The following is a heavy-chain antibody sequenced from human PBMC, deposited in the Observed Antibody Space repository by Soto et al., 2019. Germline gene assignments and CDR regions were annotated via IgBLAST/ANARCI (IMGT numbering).Heavy chain of an antibody. D-gene: IGHD4-4*01. V-gene: IGHV3-23*01. CDR1: EFTFSTYA. CDR2: ISGSGGGT. Sequence: GGSLRLSCAASEFTFSTYAMSWVRQAPGKGLEWVSGISGSGGGTYYADSVKGRFTISRDNSKNTVYLQMNSLRAEDTAVYYCAYSYRDVYSSDFFYHWGQGTLVTVSS. CDR3: AYSYRDVYSSDFFYH. J-gene: IGHJ4*02.